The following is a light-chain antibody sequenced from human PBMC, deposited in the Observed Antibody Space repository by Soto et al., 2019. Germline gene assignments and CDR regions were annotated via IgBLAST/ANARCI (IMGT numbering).Light chain of an antibody. J-gene: IGKJ1*01. CDR1: QSVNSAY. Sequence: DIVLTQSPGTLSLSPGERATLSCRASQSVNSAYFAWYQQKPGQAPRLLIYGASTRATGIPDRFSGSGSGTDFTLTISRLEPEDLAVYYCQQYSNSPPWTFGQGTKVEIK. CDR2: GAS. CDR3: QQYSNSPPWT. V-gene: IGKV3-20*01.